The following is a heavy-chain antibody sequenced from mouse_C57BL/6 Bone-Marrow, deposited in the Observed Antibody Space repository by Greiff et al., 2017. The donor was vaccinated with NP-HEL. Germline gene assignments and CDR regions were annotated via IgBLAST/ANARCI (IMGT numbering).Heavy chain of an antibody. Sequence: EVQVVESEGGLVQPGSSMKLSCTASGFTFSDYYMAWVRQVPEKGLEWVANINYDGSSTYYLDSLKSRFIISRDNAKNILYLQMSSLKSEDTATYYCAREDYSNGWFAYWGQGTLVTVSA. J-gene: IGHJ3*01. CDR1: GFTFSDYY. CDR3: AREDYSNGWFAY. CDR2: INYDGSST. D-gene: IGHD2-5*01. V-gene: IGHV5-16*01.